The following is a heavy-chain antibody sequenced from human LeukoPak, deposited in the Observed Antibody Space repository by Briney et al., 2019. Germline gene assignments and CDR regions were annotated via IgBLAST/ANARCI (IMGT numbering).Heavy chain of an antibody. J-gene: IGHJ3*02. Sequence: GGSLRLSCAASGFTFSSYSMNWVRQAPGKGLEWVSYISSGSSTIYYADSVKGRFTISRDNAKNSLYLQMTSLRAADTAVYYCARHRRGRIAARPFHAFDIWGQGTMVTVSS. V-gene: IGHV3-48*04. CDR2: ISSGSSTI. D-gene: IGHD6-6*01. CDR1: GFTFSSYS. CDR3: ARHRRGRIAARPFHAFDI.